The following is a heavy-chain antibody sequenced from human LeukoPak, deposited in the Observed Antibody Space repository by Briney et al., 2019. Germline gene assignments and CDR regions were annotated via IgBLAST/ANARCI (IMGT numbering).Heavy chain of an antibody. D-gene: IGHD3-3*01. CDR2: INSDGSST. CDR1: GFTFSSHW. CDR3: ARVEPIRLLVDY. V-gene: IGHV3-74*01. Sequence: PGGSLRLSCAASGFTFSSHWMHWVRQAPGKGLVWVSRINSDGSSTTYADSVKGRFTISRDNAKNTLYLQMNSLRAEDTAVYYCARVEPIRLLVDYWGQGTLVTVSS. J-gene: IGHJ4*02.